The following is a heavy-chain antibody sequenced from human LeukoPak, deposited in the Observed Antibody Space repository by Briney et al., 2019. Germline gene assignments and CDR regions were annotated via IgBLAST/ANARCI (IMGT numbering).Heavy chain of an antibody. D-gene: IGHD3-9*01. CDR3: ARQYFDTYDAFHI. J-gene: IGHJ3*02. Sequence: GASLKISCKGSGYSFTNDWIGWVRQMPGKGLEWMGIIYPGDADTKYSPSFQGQVTISADKSISTAYLQWSSLKASDTAMYYCARQYFDTYDAFHIWGQGTMVTVSS. V-gene: IGHV5-51*01. CDR2: IYPGDADT. CDR1: GYSFTNDW.